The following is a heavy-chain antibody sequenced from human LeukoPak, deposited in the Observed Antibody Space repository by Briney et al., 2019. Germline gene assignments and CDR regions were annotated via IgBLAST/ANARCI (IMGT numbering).Heavy chain of an antibody. CDR2: ISWNSGTI. CDR1: GFRFDGYA. V-gene: IGHV3-9*01. CDR3: AKDIAPAVFYYMDV. Sequence: GGSLRLSRAASGFRFDGYAMHWVRHAPGKGLEWVSGISWNSGTIAYADSVKGRFTISRDDAKNSLYLQMNSLRAEDTALYYCAKDIAPAVFYYMDVWGKGTTVIVSS. J-gene: IGHJ6*03.